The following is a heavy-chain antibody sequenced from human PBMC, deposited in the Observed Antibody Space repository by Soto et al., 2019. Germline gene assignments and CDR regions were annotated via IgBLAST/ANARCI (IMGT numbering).Heavy chain of an antibody. V-gene: IGHV4-39*01. CDR1: GGSISSSSYY. J-gene: IGHJ4*02. Sequence: PSETLSLTCTVSGGSISSSSYYWGWIRQPPGKGLEWIGTIYYSGSTYYNPSLKSRVTISVDTSKNQFSLKLSSVTAADTAVYYCARRATTETYFDYWGQGTLVTVSS. CDR3: ARRATTETYFDY. D-gene: IGHD1-1*01. CDR2: IYYSGST.